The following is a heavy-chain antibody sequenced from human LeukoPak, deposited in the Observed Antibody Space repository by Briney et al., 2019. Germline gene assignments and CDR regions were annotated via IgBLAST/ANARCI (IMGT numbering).Heavy chain of an antibody. V-gene: IGHV4-34*01. J-gene: IGHJ4*02. CDR2: INDSGNT. CDR1: GGSFSGYY. Sequence: PSETLSLTCAVYGGSFSGYYWSWIRQPPEKGLDWIGEINDSGNTNYNPSLKSRVSISVDTSKNQFSLKLSSVTAADTAVYYCARTYYDRPVDYWGQGTLVTVSS. CDR3: ARTYYDRPVDY. D-gene: IGHD3-16*01.